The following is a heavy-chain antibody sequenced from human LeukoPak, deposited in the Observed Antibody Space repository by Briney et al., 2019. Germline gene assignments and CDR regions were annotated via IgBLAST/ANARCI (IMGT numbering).Heavy chain of an antibody. CDR1: GGSISTYY. V-gene: IGHV4-59*01. Sequence: PSETLSLTCTVSGGSISTYYWSWIRQPPGKGLEWIGYIYYSGSTNYNASLKSRVTISVDTSKNQFSLKLSSVTAADTAVYYCARVYSSGWNYYYHYMDVWGKGTTVTVSS. J-gene: IGHJ6*03. CDR2: IYYSGST. CDR3: ARVYSSGWNYYYHYMDV. D-gene: IGHD6-19*01.